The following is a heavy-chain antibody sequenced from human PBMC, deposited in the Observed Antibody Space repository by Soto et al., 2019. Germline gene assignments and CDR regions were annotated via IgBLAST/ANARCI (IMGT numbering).Heavy chain of an antibody. D-gene: IGHD2-2*03. CDR2: ISSSGSTI. CDR1: GFTLRCYY. Sequence: GGARIPSCAASGFTLRCYYMSWIRPAPGKGLEWVSYISSSGSTIYYADSVKGRFTISRDNAKNSLYLQMNSLRAEDTAVYYCARGYGYCSSTSCSDFDYWGQGILVTFS. V-gene: IGHV3-11*01. J-gene: IGHJ4*02. CDR3: ARGYGYCSSTSCSDFDY.